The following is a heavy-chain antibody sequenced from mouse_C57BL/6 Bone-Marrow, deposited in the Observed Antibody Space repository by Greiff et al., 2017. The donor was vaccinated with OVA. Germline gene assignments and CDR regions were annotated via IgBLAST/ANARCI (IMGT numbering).Heavy chain of an antibody. CDR3: TSIYYGNDWFAY. Sequence: EVMLVESGAELVRPGASVKLSCTASGFNIKDDYMHWVKQRPEQGLAWIGWIDPENGDTEYASKFQGKATITADTSSNTAYLQLSSLTSEDTAVYYCTSIYYGNDWFAYWGQGTLVTVSA. CDR1: GFNIKDDY. V-gene: IGHV14-4*01. D-gene: IGHD2-1*01. J-gene: IGHJ3*01. CDR2: IDPENGDT.